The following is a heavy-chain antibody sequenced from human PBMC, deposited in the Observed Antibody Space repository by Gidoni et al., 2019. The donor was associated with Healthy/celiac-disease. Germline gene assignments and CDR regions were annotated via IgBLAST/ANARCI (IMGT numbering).Heavy chain of an antibody. CDR1: GFTFSSYS. Sequence: EVQLVESGGGLVKPGGSLRLSCAASGFTFSSYSMNWVRQAPGKGLELVSSISSSSSYIYYADSVKGRFTISRDNAKNSLYLQMNSLRAEDTAVYYCARGQSDYDFWSGLPVDWYFDLWGRGTLVTVSS. D-gene: IGHD3-3*01. CDR3: ARGQSDYDFWSGLPVDWYFDL. V-gene: IGHV3-21*01. J-gene: IGHJ2*01. CDR2: ISSSSSYI.